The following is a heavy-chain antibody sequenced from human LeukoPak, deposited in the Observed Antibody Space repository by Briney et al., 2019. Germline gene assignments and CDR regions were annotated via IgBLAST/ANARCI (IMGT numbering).Heavy chain of an antibody. Sequence: SETLSLTCTVSGGSISSYYWSWIRQPPGKGLEWIGYIYYRGSTNYNPSLKSRVTISVDTSKNQFSLKLSSVTAADTAVYYCARTTAPVFYYYYYMDVWGKGTTVTVSS. D-gene: IGHD4-11*01. CDR3: ARTTAPVFYYYYYMDV. CDR2: IYYRGST. CDR1: GGSISSYY. V-gene: IGHV4-59*01. J-gene: IGHJ6*03.